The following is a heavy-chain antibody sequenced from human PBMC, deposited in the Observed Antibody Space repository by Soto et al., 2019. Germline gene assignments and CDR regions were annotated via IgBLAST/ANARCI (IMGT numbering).Heavy chain of an antibody. J-gene: IGHJ6*02. V-gene: IGHV3-23*01. Sequence: PGGSLRLSCAASGFTFSSYAMSWVRQAPGKGLEWVSAISGSGGSTYYADSVKGRFTISRDNSKNTLYLQMNSLRAEDTAVYYCAKGIDSSGYYYQHNYYYYGMDVWGQGTTVTVSS. CDR1: GFTFSSYA. CDR3: AKGIDSSGYYYQHNYYYYGMDV. CDR2: ISGSGGST. D-gene: IGHD3-22*01.